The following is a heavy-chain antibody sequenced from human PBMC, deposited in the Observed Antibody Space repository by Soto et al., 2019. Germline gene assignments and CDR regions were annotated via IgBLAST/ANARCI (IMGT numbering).Heavy chain of an antibody. CDR3: ARVVELATFNYYYSGMDV. V-gene: IGHV4-34*01. Sequence: SETLSLTCAVYGGSFRGYYWSWIRQPPGKGLEWIGEINHSGSTNYNPSLKSRVTISVDTSKNQFSLKLSSLRSEDTAVYYCARVVELATFNYYYSGMDVSRQGSTVTVSS. D-gene: IGHD5-12*01. CDR1: GGSFRGYY. J-gene: IGHJ6*02. CDR2: INHSGST.